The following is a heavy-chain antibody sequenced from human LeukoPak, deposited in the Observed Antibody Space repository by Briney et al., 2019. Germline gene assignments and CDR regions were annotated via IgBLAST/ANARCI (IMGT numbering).Heavy chain of an antibody. CDR1: GGSFSSYY. CDR2: INHSGST. Sequence: SSETLSLTCAVYGGSFSSYYWSWIRQPPGKGLEWIGEINHSGSTNYNPSLKSRVTISVDTSKNQFSLKLSSVTAADTAVYYCARDSGSGSSSYFDYWGQGTLVTVSS. CDR3: ARDSGSGSSSYFDY. V-gene: IGHV4-34*01. J-gene: IGHJ4*02. D-gene: IGHD1-26*01.